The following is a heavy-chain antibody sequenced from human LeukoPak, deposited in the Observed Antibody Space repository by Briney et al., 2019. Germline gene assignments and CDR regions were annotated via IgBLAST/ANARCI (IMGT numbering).Heavy chain of an antibody. CDR3: ARDRGYCSSTSCLYLDY. D-gene: IGHD2-2*03. CDR1: GYTFTSYG. J-gene: IGHJ4*02. V-gene: IGHV1-18*01. Sequence: ASVKVSCKASGYTFTSYGISWVRQAPGQGLEWMGWISAYNGNTNYAQKLQGRVTMTTDTSTSTAYMELRSLRSDDTAVYYCARDRGYCSSTSCLYLDYWGQGTLVTVSS. CDR2: ISAYNGNT.